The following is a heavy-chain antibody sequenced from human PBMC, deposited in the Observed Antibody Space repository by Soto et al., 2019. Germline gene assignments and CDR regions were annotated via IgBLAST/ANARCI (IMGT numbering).Heavy chain of an antibody. CDR1: GFTFSSYA. J-gene: IGHJ4*02. D-gene: IGHD3-22*01. CDR3: AKGVYYDSSGYYYDDY. V-gene: IGHV3-23*01. CDR2: ISGSGGST. Sequence: GGSLRLSCAASGFTFSSYAMSWVRQAPGKGLEWVSAISGSGGSTYYADSVKGRFTISRDNSKNTLYLQMNSLRAEDTAVYYCAKGVYYDSSGYYYDDYWGQGTLVTVSS.